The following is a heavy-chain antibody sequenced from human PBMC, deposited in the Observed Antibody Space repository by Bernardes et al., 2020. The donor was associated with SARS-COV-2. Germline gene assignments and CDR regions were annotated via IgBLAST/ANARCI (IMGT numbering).Heavy chain of an antibody. J-gene: IGHJ4*02. CDR3: ARHGAGEDLSYFDY. Sequence: SETLSLTCTVSGGSISGYYVSWIRQAPEMRLEWIGYIDNRGNTKFNPSLKSRVTISVDTSKNQFSLKVASVTAADTAMYYCARHGAGEDLSYFDYWGRGTLVTVSS. D-gene: IGHD3-16*01. CDR1: GGSISGYY. CDR2: IDNRGNT. V-gene: IGHV4-59*01.